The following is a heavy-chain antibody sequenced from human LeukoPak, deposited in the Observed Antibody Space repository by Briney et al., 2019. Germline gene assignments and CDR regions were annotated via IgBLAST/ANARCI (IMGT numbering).Heavy chain of an antibody. CDR2: ISAYNGNT. Sequence: ASVKVSCKASGYTFTSYGISWVRQAPGQGLEWMGWISAYNGNTNYAQKLQGRVTMTTDTSTSTAYMELRSLRSDDTAVYYCARPPMYSSGWYWFDPWGQGTLATVSS. CDR1: GYTFTSYG. CDR3: ARPPMYSSGWYWFDP. D-gene: IGHD6-19*01. J-gene: IGHJ5*02. V-gene: IGHV1-18*01.